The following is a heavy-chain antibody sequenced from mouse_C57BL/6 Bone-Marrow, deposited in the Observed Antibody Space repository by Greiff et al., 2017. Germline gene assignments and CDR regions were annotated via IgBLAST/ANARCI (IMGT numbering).Heavy chain of an antibody. CDR2: ISNGGGST. D-gene: IGHD1-1*01. CDR1: GFTFSDYY. J-gene: IGHJ4*01. CDR3: ARRGYGSSYGALDY. Sequence: DVKLQESGGGLVQPGGSLKLSCAASGFTFSDYYMYWVRQTPEKRLEWVAYISNGGGSTYYPDTVKGRFTISRDNAKNTLYLQMSRLNSEDTAMYYCARRGYGSSYGALDYWGQGTSVTVSS. V-gene: IGHV5-12*01.